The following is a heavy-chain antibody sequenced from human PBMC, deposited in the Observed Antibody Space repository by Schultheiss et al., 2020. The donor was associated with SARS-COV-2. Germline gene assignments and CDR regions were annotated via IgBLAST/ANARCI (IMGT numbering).Heavy chain of an antibody. Sequence: GESLKISCAASGFTFSSYGMHWVRQAPGKGLEWVAVIWYDGSIKYYADSVKGRFTISRDNSKNTLYLQMNSLRAEDTAVYYCARDWVTMVRGVIGLWGQGTLVTVSS. D-gene: IGHD3-10*01. V-gene: IGHV3-33*01. CDR2: IWYDGSIK. CDR1: GFTFSSYG. CDR3: ARDWVTMVRGVIGL. J-gene: IGHJ4*02.